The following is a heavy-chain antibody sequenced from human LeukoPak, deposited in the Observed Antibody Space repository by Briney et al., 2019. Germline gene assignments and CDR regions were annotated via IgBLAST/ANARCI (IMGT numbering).Heavy chain of an antibody. Sequence: PGGSLRLSCAASGFTFSSYSMNWVRQAPGKGLEWVSSISSSSSYIYYADSVKGRFTISRDNAKNSLYLQMNSLRAEDTAVYYCARSLWYYHDSSGYYFFDYWGQGTLVTVSS. J-gene: IGHJ4*02. CDR3: ARSLWYYHDSSGYYFFDY. V-gene: IGHV3-21*01. D-gene: IGHD3-22*01. CDR1: GFTFSSYS. CDR2: ISSSSSYI.